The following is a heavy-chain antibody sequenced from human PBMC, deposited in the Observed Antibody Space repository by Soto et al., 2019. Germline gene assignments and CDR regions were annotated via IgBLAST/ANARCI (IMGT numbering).Heavy chain of an antibody. J-gene: IGHJ4*02. CDR1: GFTFSSYA. CDR3: ARDPAGPFDY. Sequence: GGSLRLSCAASGFTFSSYAMHWVRQAPGKGLEWVAVISYDGSNKNYADSVKGRFTISRDNSKNTLYLQMNSLRAEDTAVYYCARDPAGPFDYWGQGTLVTVSS. CDR2: ISYDGSNK. V-gene: IGHV3-30-3*01.